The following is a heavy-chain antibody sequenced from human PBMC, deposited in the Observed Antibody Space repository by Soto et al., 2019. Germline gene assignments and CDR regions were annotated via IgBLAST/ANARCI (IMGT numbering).Heavy chain of an antibody. Sequence: SETLSLTCTVSGGSISSYYWSWIRQPPGKGLEWIGYIYYSGSTNYNPSLKSRVTISVDTPKNQFSLKLSSVTAADTAVYYCARVRIAAAFYYFDYWGQGTLVTVSS. V-gene: IGHV4-59*01. CDR2: IYYSGST. CDR3: ARVRIAAAFYYFDY. D-gene: IGHD6-13*01. J-gene: IGHJ4*02. CDR1: GGSISSYY.